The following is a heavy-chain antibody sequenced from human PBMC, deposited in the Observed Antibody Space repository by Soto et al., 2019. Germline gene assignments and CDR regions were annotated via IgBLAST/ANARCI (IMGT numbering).Heavy chain of an antibody. CDR2: IYYSGST. CDR1: GGSISSGGYY. V-gene: IGHV4-31*03. Sequence: SETLSLTCTVSGGSISSGGYYWSWIRQHPGKGLEWIAYIYYSGSTYYNPSLKSRVSISLDTSKTQFSLKLSSVTAADTAVYYCXRVRAGFFWSGRRDNWFDPWGQGTLVTVSS. J-gene: IGHJ5*02. D-gene: IGHD3-3*01. CDR3: XRVRAGFFWSGRRDNWFDP.